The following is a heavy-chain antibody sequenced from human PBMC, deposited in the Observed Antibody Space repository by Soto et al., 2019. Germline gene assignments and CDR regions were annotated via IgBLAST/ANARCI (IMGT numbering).Heavy chain of an antibody. CDR3: ARYEQWLAGRDY. D-gene: IGHD6-19*01. CDR1: GFTVSSNY. CDR2: IYSGGST. V-gene: IGHV3-53*01. J-gene: IGHJ4*02. Sequence: EVPLVESGGGLIQPGGSLRLSCAASGFTVSSNYMSWVRQAPGKGLEWVSVIYSGGSTYYADSVKGRFTISRDNSKNTLYLQMNSLRAEDTAVYYCARYEQWLAGRDYWGQGTLVTVSS.